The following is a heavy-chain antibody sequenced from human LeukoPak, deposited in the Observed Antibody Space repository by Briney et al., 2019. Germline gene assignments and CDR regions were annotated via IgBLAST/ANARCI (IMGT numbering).Heavy chain of an antibody. CDR1: GFTFSSYS. CDR3: AGEVDIGYFDY. Sequence: PGGSLSLSCAASGFTFSSYSMNWVRQAPGKGLEGVSSITSSSSYIYYADPVKGRFTISRDNAKDSLYLQRNSRRAEDTAVYYCAGEVDIGYFDYWGQGTLVTVSS. V-gene: IGHV3-21*01. J-gene: IGHJ4*02. CDR2: ITSSSSYI. D-gene: IGHD2-15*01.